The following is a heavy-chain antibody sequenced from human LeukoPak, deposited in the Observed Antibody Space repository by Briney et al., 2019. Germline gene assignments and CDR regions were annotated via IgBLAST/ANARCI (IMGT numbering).Heavy chain of an antibody. CDR3: ARGPPMVRGVGRGGWFVS. J-gene: IGHJ5*01. CDR1: GCTFSSYS. D-gene: IGHD3-10*01. Sequence: WGALTLSCAASGCTFSSYSMNWVRQPPPKGLEGVSSISSSSSYIYYADSVKGRLTISRDNDQNSLYLQMTSLTAEETAVYYCARGPPMVRGVGRGGWFVSWLRGSMLTDCS. CDR2: ISSSSSYI. V-gene: IGHV3-21*01.